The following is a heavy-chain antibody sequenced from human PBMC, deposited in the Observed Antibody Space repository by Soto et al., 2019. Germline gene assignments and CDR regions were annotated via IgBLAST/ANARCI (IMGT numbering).Heavy chain of an antibody. CDR2: INHSGST. Sequence: SETLSLTCAVYGGSFSGYYWSWIRQPPGKGLEWIGEINHSGSTNYNPSLKSRVTISVDTSKNQFSLKLSSVTAADTAVYYCARSWWGYSSSWRPYAFDIWGQGTMVTVSS. J-gene: IGHJ3*02. CDR3: ARSWWGYSSSWRPYAFDI. CDR1: GGSFSGYY. D-gene: IGHD6-13*01. V-gene: IGHV4-34*01.